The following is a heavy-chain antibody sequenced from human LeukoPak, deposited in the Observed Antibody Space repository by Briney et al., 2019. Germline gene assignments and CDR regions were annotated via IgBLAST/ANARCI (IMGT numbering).Heavy chain of an antibody. V-gene: IGHV3-23*01. J-gene: IGHJ4*02. CDR3: AKGHSSEFDY. D-gene: IGHD3-10*01. CDR2: ISASGYST. Sequence: GGSLRLSCVASGFTFSTQGMSWVRQAPGRGLEWVSSISASGYSTYYADSGKGRFTISRDNSKNTLSLQMNSLRAEDTAVYYCAKGHSSEFDYWGQGTLLSVST. CDR1: GFTFSTQG.